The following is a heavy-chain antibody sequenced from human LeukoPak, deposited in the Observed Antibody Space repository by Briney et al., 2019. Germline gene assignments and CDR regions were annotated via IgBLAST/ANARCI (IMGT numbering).Heavy chain of an antibody. V-gene: IGHV3-48*03. Sequence: PGGPRRLSCAASGFTFSTYEMNGVRRAPGKGREGVSYISGSGSTIYYADSVKGRFTISRDNANNSLYLQMNSLRAEDTAVYYCVRSRWLQLGYFDCWGQGILVTVSS. CDR2: ISGSGSTI. CDR3: VRSRWLQLGYFDC. J-gene: IGHJ4*02. CDR1: GFTFSTYE. D-gene: IGHD5-24*01.